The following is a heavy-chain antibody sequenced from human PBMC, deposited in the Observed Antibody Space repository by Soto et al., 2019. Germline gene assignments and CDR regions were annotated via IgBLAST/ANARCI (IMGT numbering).Heavy chain of an antibody. V-gene: IGHV4-34*01. J-gene: IGHJ4*02. Sequence: SETLSLTCAVYGGSFSGYYWSWIRQPPGKGLEWIGEINHSGSTNYNPSLKSRVTISVDTSKNQFSLKLSSVTAADTAVYYCARGRRPYYYDSSRAFFDYWGQGTLVTVSS. D-gene: IGHD3-22*01. CDR1: GGSFSGYY. CDR2: INHSGST. CDR3: ARGRRPYYYDSSRAFFDY.